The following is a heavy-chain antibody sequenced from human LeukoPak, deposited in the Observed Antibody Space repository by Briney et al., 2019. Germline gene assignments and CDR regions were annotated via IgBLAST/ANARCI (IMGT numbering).Heavy chain of an antibody. Sequence: GGSLRLSCAASGFRFDTSDMHWVRQAPGKGLEWVSVIYSGGSTYYADSVKGRFTISRDNSKNTLYLQMNSLRAEDTAVYYCARDRIAVAGTYYYYYGMDVWGQGTTVTVSS. J-gene: IGHJ6*02. V-gene: IGHV3-66*01. CDR3: ARDRIAVAGTYYYYYGMDV. D-gene: IGHD6-19*01. CDR1: GFRFDTSD. CDR2: IYSGGST.